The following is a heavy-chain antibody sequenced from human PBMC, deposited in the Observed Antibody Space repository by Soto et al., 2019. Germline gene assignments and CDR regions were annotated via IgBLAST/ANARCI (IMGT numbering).Heavy chain of an antibody. J-gene: IGHJ3*02. CDR2: VYYGGAIFYSGNI. CDR1: GDSISSSNSH. D-gene: IGHD3-3*02. Sequence: SETLSLTCTVSGDSISSSNSHWGWTRQPPGKGLEYIGSVYYGGAIFYSGNIYYNPSLKSRVTISVDTSKNQFSLRPSSVTAADTGVYYCXRYDRINMKPYSPEGFHIWRQGTMVTVS. V-gene: IGHV4-39*01. CDR3: XRYDRINMKPYSPEGFHI.